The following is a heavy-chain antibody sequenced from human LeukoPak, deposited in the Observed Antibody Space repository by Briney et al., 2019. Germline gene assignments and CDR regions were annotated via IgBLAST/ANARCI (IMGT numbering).Heavy chain of an antibody. J-gene: IGHJ5*02. CDR2: INRDGSST. D-gene: IGHD2-15*01. CDR3: ARAGRGGNWFDP. Sequence: GGSLRLSCAASGFTFSSYWMHWVRQGPGKGLVWVSRINRDGSSTNYADSVKGRFTISRDNAKNTLYLQMNSLRVEDTAVYYCARAGRGGNWFDPWGQGTLVTVSS. V-gene: IGHV3-74*01. CDR1: GFTFSSYW.